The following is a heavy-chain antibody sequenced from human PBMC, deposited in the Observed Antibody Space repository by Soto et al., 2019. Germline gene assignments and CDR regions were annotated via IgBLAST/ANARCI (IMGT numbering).Heavy chain of an antibody. CDR1: GGSISVYY. J-gene: IGHJ4*02. CDR2: IYTSGST. V-gene: IGHV4-4*07. CDR3: VRVHQWLAITYFDY. Sequence: PSETLSLTCTVSGGSISVYYWTWIRQPAGKGLEWIGRIYTSGSTNYNPSLKSRVTMSVDTSTNQFSLILSSVTAADTAVYYCVRVHQWLAITYFDYWGQGTMVTVYS. D-gene: IGHD6-19*01.